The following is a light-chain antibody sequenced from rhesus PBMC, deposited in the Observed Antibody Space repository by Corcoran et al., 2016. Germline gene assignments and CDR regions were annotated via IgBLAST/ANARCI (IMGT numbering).Light chain of an antibody. J-gene: IGKJ1*01. CDR3: QQSSNFWT. V-gene: IGKV3S9*01. CDR1: QSVSSY. Sequence: EIVMTQSPATLSLSPGERATLSCRASQSVSSYVAWSQQKPEQAPRLLIYGASSRATGIPDRFSGSGSVTDFTLTITSLEPEDVGVYYCQQSSNFWTFGQGTKVEIK. CDR2: GAS.